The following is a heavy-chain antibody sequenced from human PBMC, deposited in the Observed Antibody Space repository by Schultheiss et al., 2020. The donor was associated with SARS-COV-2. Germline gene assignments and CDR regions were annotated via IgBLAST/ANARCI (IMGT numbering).Heavy chain of an antibody. V-gene: IGHV3-53*05. CDR2: IYSGGST. D-gene: IGHD6-13*01. J-gene: IGHJ6*02. CDR1: GFTVSSNY. CDR3: AKDLNPGIAAAGRGYSYGGYYYYGMDV. Sequence: GESLKISCAASGFTVSSNYMSWVRQAPGKGLEWVSVIYSGGSTYYADSVKGRFTISRDNAKNSLYLQMNSLRAEDTALYYCAKDLNPGIAAAGRGYSYGGYYYYGMDVWGQGTTVTVSS.